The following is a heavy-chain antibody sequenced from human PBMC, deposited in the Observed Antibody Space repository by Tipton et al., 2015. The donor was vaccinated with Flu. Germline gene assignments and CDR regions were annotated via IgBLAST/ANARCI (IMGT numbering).Heavy chain of an antibody. CDR3: AKSIYGIDAFDI. CDR1: GFTFDDYA. D-gene: IGHD4-17*01. J-gene: IGHJ3*02. CDR2: ISWNSGSI. V-gene: IGHV3-9*01. Sequence: SLRLSSAASGFTFDDYAMHWVRQAPGKGLEWVSGISWNSGSIGYADSVKGRFTISRDNAKNSLYLQMNSLRAEDTALYYCAKSIYGIDAFDIWGQGTMVTVSS.